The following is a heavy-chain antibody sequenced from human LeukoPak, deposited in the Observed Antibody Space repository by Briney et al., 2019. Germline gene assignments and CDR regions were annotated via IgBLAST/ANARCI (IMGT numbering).Heavy chain of an antibody. J-gene: IGHJ3*02. CDR2: ISYDGSNK. V-gene: IGHV3-30*18. CDR3: AKLYRGRSNDAFDI. Sequence: QPGGSLRLSCAASGFTFSSYGMHWVRQAPGKRLEWVAVISYDGSNKYYADSVKGRFTISRDNSKNTLYLQMNSLRAEDTAVYYCAKLYRGRSNDAFDIWGQGTMVTVSS. CDR1: GFTFSSYG. D-gene: IGHD1-14*01.